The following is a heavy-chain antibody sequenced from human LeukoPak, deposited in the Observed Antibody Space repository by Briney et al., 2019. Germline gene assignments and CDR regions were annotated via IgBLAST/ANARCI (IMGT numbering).Heavy chain of an antibody. J-gene: IGHJ4*02. CDR1: GGSISSSSYY. CDR3: ARLSFRVRGVITSTYFDY. D-gene: IGHD3-10*01. V-gene: IGHV4-39*01. Sequence: SETLSLTCTVSGGSISSSSYYWGWIRQPPGKGLEWIGSIYYSGSTYYNPSLKSRVTISVDTSKNQFSLKLSSVTAADTAVYYCARLSFRVRGVITSTYFDYWGQGTLVTVSS. CDR2: IYYSGST.